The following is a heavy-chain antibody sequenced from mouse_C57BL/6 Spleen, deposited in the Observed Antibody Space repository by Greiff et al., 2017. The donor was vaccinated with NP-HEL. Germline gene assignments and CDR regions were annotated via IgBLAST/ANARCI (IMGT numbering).Heavy chain of an antibody. Sequence: EVKVVESGGGLVQSGRSLRLSCATSGFTFSDFYMEWVRQAPGKGLEWIAASRNKANDYTTEYSASVKGRFIVSRDTSQSILYLQMNALRAEDTAIYYCARVGASYYAYDEGYFDVWGTGTTVTVSS. V-gene: IGHV7-1*01. CDR1: GFTFSDFY. D-gene: IGHD2-9*01. J-gene: IGHJ1*03. CDR2: SRNKANDYTT. CDR3: ARVGASYYAYDEGYFDV.